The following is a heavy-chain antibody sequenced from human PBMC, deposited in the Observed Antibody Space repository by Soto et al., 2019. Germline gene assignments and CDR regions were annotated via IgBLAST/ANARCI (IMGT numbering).Heavy chain of an antibody. Sequence: GASVKVSCKVSGYTLTELSMHWVRPAPGKGLEWMGGFDPEDGETIYAQKFQGRVTMTEDTSTDTAYMELSSLRSEDTAVYYCATGGSSGYYYWDAFDIWGQGTMVTVSS. CDR2: FDPEDGET. CDR1: GYTLTELS. V-gene: IGHV1-24*01. J-gene: IGHJ3*02. D-gene: IGHD3-22*01. CDR3: ATGGSSGYYYWDAFDI.